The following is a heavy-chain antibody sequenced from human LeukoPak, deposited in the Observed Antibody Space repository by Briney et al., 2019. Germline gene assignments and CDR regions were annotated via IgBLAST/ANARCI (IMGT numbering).Heavy chain of an antibody. J-gene: IGHJ4*02. Sequence: SETLSLTCTVSGASISSNYWSWIRQPAGKGLEWIGRLFTGGSTNYNPSLKSRVTMSVDTSKNQFSLKLSSVTAADTAVYYCAREGRSATDGYWGQGTLVTVSS. CDR3: AREGRSATDGY. CDR2: LFTGGST. CDR1: GASISSNY. V-gene: IGHV4-4*07. D-gene: IGHD3-16*01.